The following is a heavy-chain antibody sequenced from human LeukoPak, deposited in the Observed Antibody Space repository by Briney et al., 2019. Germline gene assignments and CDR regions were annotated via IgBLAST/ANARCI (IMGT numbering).Heavy chain of an antibody. CDR1: GFTFSSYA. D-gene: IGHD2/OR15-2a*01. J-gene: IGHJ4*02. CDR2: ISGSSGST. Sequence: GGSLRLSCAASGFTFSSYAMSWFRQAPGKGLEWVSAISGSSGSTYYADSVKGRFTISRDNSKNTLYLQMNSLRPEDTPLYNCAKASGKNIAPLHYFDYWGQGTLVTVSS. V-gene: IGHV3-23*01. CDR3: AKASGKNIAPLHYFDY.